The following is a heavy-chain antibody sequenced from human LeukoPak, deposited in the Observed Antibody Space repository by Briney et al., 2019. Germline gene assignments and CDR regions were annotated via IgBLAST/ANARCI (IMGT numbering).Heavy chain of an antibody. D-gene: IGHD4-17*01. CDR1: GDSISTSNSY. J-gene: IGHJ5*02. CDR2: IYYSGNT. V-gene: IGHV4-39*07. Sequence: SETLSLTCTVSGDSISTSNSYWGWIRQPPGKGLEWIGSIYYSGNTYYNASLKSRVTISVDTSKNQFSLELSSLTAADTAVYYCAREFDYEGVDPWGQGTLVTVSS. CDR3: AREFDYEGVDP.